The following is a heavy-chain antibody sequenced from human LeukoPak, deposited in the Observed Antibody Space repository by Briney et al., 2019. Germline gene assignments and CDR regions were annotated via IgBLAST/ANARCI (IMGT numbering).Heavy chain of an antibody. V-gene: IGHV1-18*01. CDR3: ARDQVVLRFLDGYYYYMDV. J-gene: IGHJ6*03. D-gene: IGHD3-3*01. Sequence: ASVKVSCKASGYTFTSYGISWVRQAPGQGLEWMGWISAYNGNTNYAQKLQGRVTMTTDTSTSTAYMELRSLRSDDTAVYYCARDQVVLRFLDGYYYYMDVWGKGTTVTVSS. CDR2: ISAYNGNT. CDR1: GYTFTSYG.